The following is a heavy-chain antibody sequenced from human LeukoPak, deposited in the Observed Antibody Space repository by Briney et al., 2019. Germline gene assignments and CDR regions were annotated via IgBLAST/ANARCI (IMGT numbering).Heavy chain of an antibody. D-gene: IGHD3-22*01. V-gene: IGHV1-46*01. CDR1: GYTFTSYY. Sequence: ASVKVSCKASGYTFTSYYMHWVRQAPGQGLEWMGVINPSGGSTSYAQKFQGRVTMTRDTSTSTVYMELSSLRSEDTAVYYCARGGYYYDSSGYYAGYWGQGTLVTVSS. CDR2: INPSGGST. J-gene: IGHJ4*02. CDR3: ARGGYYYDSSGYYAGY.